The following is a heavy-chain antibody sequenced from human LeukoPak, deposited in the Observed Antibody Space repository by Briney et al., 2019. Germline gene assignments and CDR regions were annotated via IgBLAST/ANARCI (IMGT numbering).Heavy chain of an antibody. V-gene: IGHV1-46*01. CDR2: INPSGGDS. Sequence: APVKVSCTASGYTFINHYLHWVRQAPGQGPQWMGIINPSGGDSKYAQKFQGRVTVTRDTSTYTVYMELSSLRSEDTAVYYCARDPSYCGGDCYAFDIWGQGTMVTVSS. CDR3: ARDPSYCGGDCYAFDI. CDR1: GYTFINHY. J-gene: IGHJ3*02. D-gene: IGHD2-21*02.